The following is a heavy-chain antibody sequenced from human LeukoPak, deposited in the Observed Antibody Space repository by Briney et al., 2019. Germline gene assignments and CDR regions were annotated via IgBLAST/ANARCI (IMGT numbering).Heavy chain of an antibody. J-gene: IGHJ4*02. Sequence: SETLSLTCAVYGGSFSGYYWSWIRQPPGKGLEWIGEINHSGSTNYNPSLKSRVTISVDTSKNQFSLKLSSVTAADTAVDYCARKGYRTRSLDYWGQGTLVTVSS. CDR3: ARKGYRTRSLDY. D-gene: IGHD5-12*01. CDR2: INHSGST. V-gene: IGHV4-34*01. CDR1: GGSFSGYY.